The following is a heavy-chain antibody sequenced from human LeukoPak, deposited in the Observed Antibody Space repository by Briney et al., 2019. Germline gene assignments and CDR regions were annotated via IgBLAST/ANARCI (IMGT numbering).Heavy chain of an antibody. D-gene: IGHD3-22*01. J-gene: IGHJ4*02. CDR1: GGSISSYF. CDR3: ARHERNGGYYDY. Sequence: SETLSLTCTVSGGSISSYFWSWIRQPPGKGLEWIGYIYYSGGTDYNPSLKSRVTISVDTSKNQFSPQLSSVTAADTAVYYCARHERNGGYYDYWGQGTLVTVSS. CDR2: IYYSGGT. V-gene: IGHV4-59*08.